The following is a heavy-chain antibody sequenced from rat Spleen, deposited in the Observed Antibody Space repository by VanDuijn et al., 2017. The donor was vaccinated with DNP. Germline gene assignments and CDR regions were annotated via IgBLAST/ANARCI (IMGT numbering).Heavy chain of an antibody. Sequence: EVQLVESGGGLVQPGRSLKLSCAASGFTFSDYNMAWVRQAPKKGLEWVATISYDGSRTYYRDSVKGRFTISRDNAKSTLYMQMDSVRYEDTATYYCARQDTMMVYWGQGVMVTVSP. D-gene: IGHD1-12*02. J-gene: IGHJ2*01. V-gene: IGHV5S10*01. CDR2: ISYDGSRT. CDR1: GFTFSDYN. CDR3: ARQDTMMVY.